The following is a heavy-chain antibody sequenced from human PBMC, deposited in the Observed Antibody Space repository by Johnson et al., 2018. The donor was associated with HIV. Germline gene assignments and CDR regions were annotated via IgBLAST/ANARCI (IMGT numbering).Heavy chain of an antibody. V-gene: IGHV3-66*04. CDR1: GLTVSSNY. J-gene: IGHJ3*02. CDR2: IYSGGST. Sequence: VQLVESGGGLVQPGGSLRLACAASGLTVSSNYMSWVRQAPGKGLEWVSVIYSGGSTYYADFVKGRFTISRDNSKNTLYLQMNSLRAEDTAVYYCASHYYDSSGYYFDAFDIWGQGTMVTVSS. D-gene: IGHD3-22*01. CDR3: ASHYYDSSGYYFDAFDI.